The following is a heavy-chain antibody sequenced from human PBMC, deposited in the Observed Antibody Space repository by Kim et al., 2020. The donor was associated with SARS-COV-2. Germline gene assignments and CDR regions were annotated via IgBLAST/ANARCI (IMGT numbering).Heavy chain of an antibody. V-gene: IGHV3-13*04. CDR3: ARGGGNSGDYYYYYGMDV. CDR1: GFTFSSYD. Sequence: GGSLRLSCAASGFTFSSYDMHWVRQATGKGLEWVSAIGTAGDTYYPGSVKGRFTISRENAKNSLYLQMNSLRAGDTAVYYCARGGGNSGDYYYYYGMDVWGQGTTVTVS. D-gene: IGHD2-21*02. CDR2: IGTAGDT. J-gene: IGHJ6*02.